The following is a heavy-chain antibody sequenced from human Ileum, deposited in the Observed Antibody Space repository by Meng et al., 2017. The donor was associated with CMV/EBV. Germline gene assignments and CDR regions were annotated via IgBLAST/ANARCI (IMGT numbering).Heavy chain of an antibody. CDR1: GVSFSNYY. CDR3: SRGADAYKSGRS. Sequence: QGQQQQWGAGLLKPSETLSLTCGVYGVSFSNYYWSWIRQSPGKGLEWIGEIHPSGSTYYNPSLNSRVTMSVDTSKNQFSLNLRSVTAADTAVYYCSRGADAYKSGRSWGQGTLVTVSS. J-gene: IGHJ5*02. CDR2: IHPSGST. V-gene: IGHV4-34*01. D-gene: IGHD5-24*01.